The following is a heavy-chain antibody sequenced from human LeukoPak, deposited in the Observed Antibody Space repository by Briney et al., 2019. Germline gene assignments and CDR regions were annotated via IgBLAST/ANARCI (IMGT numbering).Heavy chain of an antibody. CDR3: ARDSGITIFGVDYYYMDV. CDR1: GFTFSSYW. J-gene: IGHJ6*03. CDR2: IKQDGSEK. V-gene: IGHV3-7*01. Sequence: GGSLRLSCAASGFTFSSYWMSWVRQAPGKGLEWVANIKQDGSEKYYVDSVKGRFTISRDNAKNSLYLKMNSLRAEDTAVYYCARDSGITIFGVDYYYMDVWAKGTTVTVSS. D-gene: IGHD3-3*01.